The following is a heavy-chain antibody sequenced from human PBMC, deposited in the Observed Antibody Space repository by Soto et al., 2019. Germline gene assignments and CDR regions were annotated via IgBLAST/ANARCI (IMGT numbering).Heavy chain of an antibody. D-gene: IGHD6-19*01. J-gene: IGHJ6*02. V-gene: IGHV4-59*12. CDR1: CTSINSYY. CDR2: IYYSGST. Sequence: SDTLSLTCTISCTSINSYYWSWIRQPPGKGLEWIGYIYYSGSTNYNPSLKSRVTISVDTSKNQFSLKLSSVTAADTAVYYCAREIAVAGTYYYYGMDVWGQGTTVT. CDR3: AREIAVAGTYYYYGMDV.